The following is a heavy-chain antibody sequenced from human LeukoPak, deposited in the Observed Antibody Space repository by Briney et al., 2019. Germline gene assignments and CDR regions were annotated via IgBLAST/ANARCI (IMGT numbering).Heavy chain of an antibody. J-gene: IGHJ4*02. Sequence: ASETLSLTCTVSGGSISGYYWSWIRQPPGKGLEWVGYIYYSGSTKYNPSLKSRVTISVDTSKNQFSLKLSSVTAADTAVYYCARQDFFDSSGYLGVNFWGQGALVTVSS. V-gene: IGHV4-59*08. D-gene: IGHD3-22*01. CDR1: GGSISGYY. CDR2: IYYSGST. CDR3: ARQDFFDSSGYLGVNF.